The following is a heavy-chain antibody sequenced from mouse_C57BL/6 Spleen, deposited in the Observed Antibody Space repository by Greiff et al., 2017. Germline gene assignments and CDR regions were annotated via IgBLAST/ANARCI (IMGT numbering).Heavy chain of an antibody. CDR1: GFTFSDYG. Sequence: EVQVVESGGGLVKPGGSLKLSCAASGFTFSDYGMHWVRQAPEKGLEWVAYISSGSSTIYYADTVKGRFTISRDNAKNTLFLQMTRLRSEDTAMYYCARFFDYDGGWYFDVWGTGTTVTVSS. CDR2: ISSGSSTI. D-gene: IGHD2-4*01. V-gene: IGHV5-17*01. J-gene: IGHJ1*03. CDR3: ARFFDYDGGWYFDV.